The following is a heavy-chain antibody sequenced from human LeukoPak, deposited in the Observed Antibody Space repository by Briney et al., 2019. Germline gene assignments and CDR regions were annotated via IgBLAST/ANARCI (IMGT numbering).Heavy chain of an antibody. CDR3: AREKYQLLTYNWFDP. CDR1: GYTFTSYY. J-gene: IGHJ5*02. Sequence: GASVKVSCKASGYTFTSYYMHWVRQAPGQGLEWMGIINPSGGSTSYAQKFQGRVTMTRDMPTSTVYMELSSLRSEDTAVYYCAREKYQLLTYNWFDPWGQGTLVTVSS. V-gene: IGHV1-46*01. D-gene: IGHD2-2*01. CDR2: INPSGGST.